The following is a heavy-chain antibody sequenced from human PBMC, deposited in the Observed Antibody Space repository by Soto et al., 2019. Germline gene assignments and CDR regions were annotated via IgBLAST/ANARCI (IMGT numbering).Heavy chain of an antibody. CDR2: ISSYNGDT. CDR3: ARDLPYSSSWYLYYYYGMDV. V-gene: IGHV1-18*01. CDR1: GYTFTRSG. Sequence: ASVKVSCKASGYTFTRSGISWVRQAPGQGPEWMGWISSYNGDTNYAQTFQGRVTMTTDTSTSTAYMELRSLRSDDTAVYYCARDLPYSSSWYLYYYYGMDVWGQGTTVTVSS. J-gene: IGHJ6*02. D-gene: IGHD6-13*01.